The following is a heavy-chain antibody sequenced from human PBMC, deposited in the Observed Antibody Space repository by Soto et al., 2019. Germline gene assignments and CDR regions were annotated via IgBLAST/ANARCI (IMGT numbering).Heavy chain of an antibody. D-gene: IGHD4-4*01. J-gene: IGHJ5*02. Sequence: ASVKVSCKASGYTFTSYAMHWVRQAPGQRLEWMGWINAGNGNTKYSQKFQGRVTITRDTSASTAYMELSSLRSEDTAVYYCAREEHDYSNLWRIDPWGQGTLVTVSS. CDR3: AREEHDYSNLWRIDP. CDR2: INAGNGNT. V-gene: IGHV1-3*01. CDR1: GYTFTSYA.